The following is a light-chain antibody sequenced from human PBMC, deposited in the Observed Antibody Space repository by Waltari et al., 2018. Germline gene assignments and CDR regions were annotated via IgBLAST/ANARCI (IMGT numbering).Light chain of an antibody. Sequence: QAVLTQPPSVSRAPRPSVPISCTGRSPNIRADYDEPWYQQVPGTAPKLLIYGDTNRPSGVPARFSASKSGTSASLAITGLQAEDEADYYCQSYDTAVNVLFGGGTKLTVL. CDR2: GDT. CDR3: QSYDTAVNVL. J-gene: IGLJ2*01. CDR1: SPNIRADYD. V-gene: IGLV1-40*01.